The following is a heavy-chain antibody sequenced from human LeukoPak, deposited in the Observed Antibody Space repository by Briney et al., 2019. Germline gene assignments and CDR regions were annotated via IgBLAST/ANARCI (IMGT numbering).Heavy chain of an antibody. J-gene: IGHJ4*02. V-gene: IGHV3-30*18. CDR2: ISYDENNK. Sequence: GGSLRLSCAASGFTFNSYGMLWVRRAPGKGREWVAVISYDENNKFYADSVEGRFPISRHNPEHTLYLQMNSLRPEHTSILFCAKERHDDFWSGVGLNYWGQGNLVTVSS. CDR1: GFTFNSYG. CDR3: AKERHDDFWSGVGLNY. D-gene: IGHD3-3*01.